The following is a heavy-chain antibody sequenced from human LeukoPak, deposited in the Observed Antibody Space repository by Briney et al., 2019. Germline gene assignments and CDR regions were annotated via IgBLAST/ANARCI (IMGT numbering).Heavy chain of an antibody. CDR1: GGSISSYY. D-gene: IGHD2-2*01. J-gene: IGHJ6*02. CDR3: ARHYSSTSNFYYYYYGMDV. CDR2: IYYSGST. V-gene: IGHV4-59*08. Sequence: SQTLSLTCTVSGGSISSYYWSWIRQPPGKGLEWIGYIYYSGSTNYNPSLKSRVTISVDTSKNQFSLKLSSVTAADTAVYYCARHYSSTSNFYYYYYGMDVWGQGTTVTVSS.